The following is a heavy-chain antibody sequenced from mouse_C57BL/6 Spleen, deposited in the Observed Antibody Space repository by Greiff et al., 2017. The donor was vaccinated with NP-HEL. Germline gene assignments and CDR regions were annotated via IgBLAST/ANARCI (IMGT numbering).Heavy chain of an antibody. CDR1: GYTFTSYW. CDR3: ARGGLRGDAMDY. D-gene: IGHD2-4*01. CDR2: IDPSDSYT. Sequence: QVQLKQPGAELVKPGASVKLSCKASGYTFTSYWMQWVKQRPGQGLEWIGEIDPSDSYTNYNQKFKGKATLTVDTSSSTAYMQLSSLTSEDSAVYYCARGGLRGDAMDYWGQGTSVTVSS. J-gene: IGHJ4*01. V-gene: IGHV1-50*01.